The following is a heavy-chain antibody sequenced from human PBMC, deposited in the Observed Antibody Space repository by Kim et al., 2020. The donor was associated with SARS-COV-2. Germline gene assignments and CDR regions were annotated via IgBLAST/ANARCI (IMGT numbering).Heavy chain of an antibody. J-gene: IGHJ4*02. Sequence: SETLSLTCIVSGDSISIDSHHWGWIRQAPGKGMEWIGSIFYSGSTSYNPSLESRVTMSVDTSKNQFSLKLTSVTAADTAVYYCAKLAVGGWPTHDYWGQGTLVSVSS. CDR2: IFYSGST. V-gene: IGHV4-39*01. CDR3: AKLAVGGWPTHDY. D-gene: IGHD3-10*01. CDR1: GDSISIDSHH.